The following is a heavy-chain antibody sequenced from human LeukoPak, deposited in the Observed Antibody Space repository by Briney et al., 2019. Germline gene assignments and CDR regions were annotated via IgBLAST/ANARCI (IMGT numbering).Heavy chain of an antibody. CDR1: GFTFSSYA. J-gene: IGHJ5*02. CDR2: ISGSGGST. Sequence: GGSLRLSYAASGFTFSSYAMSWVRQAPGKGLKWVSAISGSGGSTYYADSVKGRFTISRDNSKNTLYLQMNSLRAEDTAVYYCARQLVARETNGSGKYYKVGFDPWGQGTLVTVSS. D-gene: IGHD3-10*01. V-gene: IGHV3-23*01. CDR3: ARQLVARETNGSGKYYKVGFDP.